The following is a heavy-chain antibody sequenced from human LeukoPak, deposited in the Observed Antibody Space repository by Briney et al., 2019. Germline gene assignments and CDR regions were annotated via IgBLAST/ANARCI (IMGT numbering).Heavy chain of an antibody. CDR2: IIPILGIA. J-gene: IGHJ4*02. V-gene: IGHV1-69*04. Sequence: SVKVSCRASGGTFSSYAISWVRQAPGQGLEWMGRIIPILGIANYAQKFQGRVTITADKSTSTAYMELSSLRSEDTAVYYCASVVGATPSDYWGQGTLVTVSS. CDR3: ASVVGATPSDY. D-gene: IGHD1-26*01. CDR1: GGTFSSYA.